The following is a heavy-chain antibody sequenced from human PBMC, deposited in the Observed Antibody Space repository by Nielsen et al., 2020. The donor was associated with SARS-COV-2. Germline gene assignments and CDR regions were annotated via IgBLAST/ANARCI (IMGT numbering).Heavy chain of an antibody. D-gene: IGHD2-15*01. V-gene: IGHV4-39*01. Sequence: WIRQPPGNGLEWIGSIYYSGSTYYNTSLKSRVTISVDTSKNQFSLKLSSVTAADTAVYSCARHCIGPAKGYCSGGSCWVDYWGQGTLVTVSS. J-gene: IGHJ4*02. CDR3: ARHCIGPAKGYCSGGSCWVDY. CDR2: IYYSGST.